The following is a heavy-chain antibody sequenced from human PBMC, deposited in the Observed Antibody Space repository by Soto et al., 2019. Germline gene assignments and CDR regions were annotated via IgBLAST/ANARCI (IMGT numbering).Heavy chain of an antibody. CDR2: VTHDGTLY. D-gene: IGHD2-2*03. CDR1: GFTFSSCA. J-gene: IGHJ4*01. CDR3: LKDGSDTWQFYY. Sequence: PGGSLRLSCVASGFTFSSCAMHWVRQVPGKGLEWLAVVTHDGTLYPYADSVKGRFSISRDNSRRTLYLQMNGLRPEDTAVYYFLKDGSDTWQFYYRGQGTPVTVSS. V-gene: IGHV3-30*18.